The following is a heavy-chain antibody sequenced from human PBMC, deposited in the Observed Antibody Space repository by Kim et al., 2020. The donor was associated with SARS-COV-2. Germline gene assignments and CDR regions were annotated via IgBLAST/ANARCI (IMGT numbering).Heavy chain of an antibody. D-gene: IGHD5-12*01. CDR2: ISGSGGST. J-gene: IGHJ6*02. Sequence: GGSLRLSCAASGFTFSSYAMSWVRQAPGKGLEWVSAISGSGGSTYYADSVKGRFTISRDNSKNTLYLQMNSLRAEDTAVYYCAKDLIVATIWGGMDVWGQGTTVTVSS. V-gene: IGHV3-23*01. CDR1: GFTFSSYA. CDR3: AKDLIVATIWGGMDV.